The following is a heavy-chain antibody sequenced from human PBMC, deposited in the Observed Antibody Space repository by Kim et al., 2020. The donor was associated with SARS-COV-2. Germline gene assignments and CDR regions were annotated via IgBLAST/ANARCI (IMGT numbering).Heavy chain of an antibody. D-gene: IGHD3-3*01. V-gene: IGHV4-31*03. CDR1: GGSISSGGYY. CDR2: IYYSGST. J-gene: IGHJ3*02. Sequence: SETLSLTCTVSGGSISSGGYYWSWIRQHPGKGLEWIGYIYYSGSTYYNPSLKSRVTISVDTFKNQFSLKLSSVTAADTAVYYCARVEGITIFGVVIIGAFDIWGQETMVTVSS. CDR3: ARVEGITIFGVVIIGAFDI.